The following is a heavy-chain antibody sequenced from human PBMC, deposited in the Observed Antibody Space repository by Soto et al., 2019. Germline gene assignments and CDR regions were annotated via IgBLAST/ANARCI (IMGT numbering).Heavy chain of an antibody. Sequence: EVQLIESGGGWVQSGTSLRVSCVASGFTFHEYAIHWVRQAPGKGLEWVSGISSDGDTIAYADSVQGRFTVFRDNAKNSLYLQMNSLRAEDTALYYCTKGGYDLIYYFGMDVWGQGTTVTVSS. V-gene: IGHV3-9*01. J-gene: IGHJ6*02. D-gene: IGHD5-12*01. CDR1: GFTFHEYA. CDR3: TKGGYDLIYYFGMDV. CDR2: ISSDGDTI.